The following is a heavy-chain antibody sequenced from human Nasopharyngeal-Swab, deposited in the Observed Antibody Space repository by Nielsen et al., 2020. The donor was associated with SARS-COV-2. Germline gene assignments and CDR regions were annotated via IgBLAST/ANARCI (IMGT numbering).Heavy chain of an antibody. CDR1: GGSISSYY. J-gene: IGHJ6*02. V-gene: IGHV4-59*01. Sequence: SETLSLTCTVSGGSISSYYWSWIRQPPGKGLEWIGYIYYSGSTNYNPSLKSRVTISVDTSKNQFSLKLSSVTAADTAVYYCARGRVLFNYYYYGMDVWGQGTTVTVSS. D-gene: IGHD3-3*01. CDR3: ARGRVLFNYYYYGMDV. CDR2: IYYSGST.